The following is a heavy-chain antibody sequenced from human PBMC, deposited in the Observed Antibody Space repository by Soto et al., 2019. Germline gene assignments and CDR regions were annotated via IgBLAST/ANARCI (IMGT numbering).Heavy chain of an antibody. D-gene: IGHD3-22*01. V-gene: IGHV4-39*07. J-gene: IGHJ4*02. CDR2: IYYSGST. CDR3: ARERGGNYYDSSGYYFFDY. Sequence: SETLSLTCTVSGGSISSSSYYWGWIRQPPGKGLEWIGSIYYSGSTYSNPSLKSRVTISVDTSKKQFSLKLSSVSAADTAVYFCARERGGNYYDSSGYYFFDYWGQGTLVTVSS. CDR1: GGSISSSSYY.